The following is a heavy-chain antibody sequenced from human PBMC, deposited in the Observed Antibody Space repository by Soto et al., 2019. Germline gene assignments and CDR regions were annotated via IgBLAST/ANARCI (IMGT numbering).Heavy chain of an antibody. Sequence: PSETLSLTCAVYGGSFSGYYWSWIRQPPGKGLEWIGEINHSGSTNYNPSLKSRVTISVDTSKNQFSLKLSSVTAADTAVYYCARPSYYDSRGYYQYWGQGSLVTVSS. V-gene: IGHV4-34*01. CDR1: GGSFSGYY. D-gene: IGHD3-22*01. CDR2: INHSGST. CDR3: ARPSYYDSRGYYQY. J-gene: IGHJ4*02.